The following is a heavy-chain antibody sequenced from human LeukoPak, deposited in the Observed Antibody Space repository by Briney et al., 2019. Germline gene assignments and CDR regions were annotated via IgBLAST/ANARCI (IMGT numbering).Heavy chain of an antibody. Sequence: SETLSLTCTVSGGSISNYYWSWIRQPPGKGLEWIGYIYYSGSTNYNPSLRSRVTISVDTSKNQFSLKLSSVTAADTAVYYCARAYCSGGSCYSSRGMFDPWGHGTLVTVSS. CDR3: ARAYCSGGSCYSSRGMFDP. V-gene: IGHV4-59*01. CDR1: GGSISNYY. J-gene: IGHJ5*02. D-gene: IGHD2-15*01. CDR2: IYYSGST.